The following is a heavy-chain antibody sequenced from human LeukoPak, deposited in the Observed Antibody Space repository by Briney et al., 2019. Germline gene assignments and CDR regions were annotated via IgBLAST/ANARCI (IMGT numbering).Heavy chain of an antibody. V-gene: IGHV3-21*01. D-gene: IGHD3-9*01. J-gene: IGHJ4*02. CDR3: ARELAYYDILTGYYSGGPFDY. CDR2: ISSSSYI. Sequence: PGGSLRLSCAASGFTFSSYSMNWVRQAAGKGLEWVSSISSSSYIYYADSVKGRFTISRDNAKNSLYLQMNSLRAEDTAVYYCARELAYYDILTGYYSGGPFDYWGQGTLVTVSS. CDR1: GFTFSSYS.